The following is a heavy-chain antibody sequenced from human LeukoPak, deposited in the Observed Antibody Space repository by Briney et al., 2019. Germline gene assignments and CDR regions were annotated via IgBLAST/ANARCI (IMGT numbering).Heavy chain of an antibody. J-gene: IGHJ3*02. CDR3: ARLLRYFDLFVGAFDI. CDR1: GFTVSSNY. CDR2: IYSGGST. Sequence: GGSLRLSCAASGFTVSSNYMSWVRQAPGKGLEWVSVIYSGGSTYYADSVKGRFTISRDNSKNTLYLQMNSLRAEDTAVYYCARLLRYFDLFVGAFDIWGQGTMVTVSS. D-gene: IGHD3-9*01. V-gene: IGHV3-66*04.